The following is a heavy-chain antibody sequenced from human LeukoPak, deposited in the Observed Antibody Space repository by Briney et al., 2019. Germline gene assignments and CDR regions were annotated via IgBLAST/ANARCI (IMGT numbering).Heavy chain of an antibody. J-gene: IGHJ4*02. V-gene: IGHV4-34*01. Sequence: PSETLSLTCAVYGGSFIDYYWTWIRQPPGKGLEWIGEIKHRGGATYNPSLKSRVTMAVDTPKNQFSLRLTSVTAADTAVYYCARSXXXXXGFDYXXQGPXXTVS. CDR2: IKHRGGA. CDR3: ARSXXXXXGFDY. CDR1: GGSFIDYY.